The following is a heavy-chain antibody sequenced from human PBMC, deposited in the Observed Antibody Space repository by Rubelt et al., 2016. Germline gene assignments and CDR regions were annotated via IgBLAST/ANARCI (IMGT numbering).Heavy chain of an antibody. Sequence: QVHLVQSAIEVKKPGASVKISCKTSGYTFTTYGIIWVRRAPGQGLEWMGWINTYNDKTNYPQKFQGRVSMTTDSSTNTAYIGLRSLRSDDTAVYYCARGYFDSTGDFDYWGQGTLVTVSS. CDR1: GYTFTTYG. D-gene: IGHD3-22*01. CDR3: ARGYFDSTGDFDY. J-gene: IGHJ4*02. CDR2: INTYNDKT. V-gene: IGHV1-18*01.